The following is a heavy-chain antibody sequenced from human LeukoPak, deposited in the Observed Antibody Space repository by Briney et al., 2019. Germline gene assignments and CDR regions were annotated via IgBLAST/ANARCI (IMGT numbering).Heavy chain of an antibody. J-gene: IGHJ3*02. Sequence: KTGGSLRLSCAASGFTFSNAWMSWVRQAPGKGLEWVGRIKSKTDGGTTDYSAPVKGRFTISRDDSKTTLYLQMNSLKTEDTAVYYCTAELYDFWSGYNAFDIWGQGTMVTASS. CDR3: TAELYDFWSGYNAFDI. CDR1: GFTFSNAW. CDR2: IKSKTDGGTT. V-gene: IGHV3-15*01. D-gene: IGHD3-3*01.